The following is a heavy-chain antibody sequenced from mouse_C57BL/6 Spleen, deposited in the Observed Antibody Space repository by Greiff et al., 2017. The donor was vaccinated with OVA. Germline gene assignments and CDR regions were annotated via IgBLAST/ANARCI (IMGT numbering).Heavy chain of an antibody. J-gene: IGHJ2*01. V-gene: IGHV10-3*01. CDR2: TRSKSSNYAT. CDR3: VRDGYYSHFDY. Sequence: EVMLVESGGGLVQPKGSLKLSCAASGFTFNTYAMHWVRQAPGKGLEWVARTRSKSSNYATYYADSVKDRFTISRDDSQSMLYLQMNNLKTEDTAMYYCVRDGYYSHFDYWGQGTTLTVSS. D-gene: IGHD2-3*01. CDR1: GFTFNTYA.